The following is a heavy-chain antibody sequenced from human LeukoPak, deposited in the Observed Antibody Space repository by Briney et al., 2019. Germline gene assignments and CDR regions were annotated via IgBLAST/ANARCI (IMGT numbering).Heavy chain of an antibody. J-gene: IGHJ4*02. CDR1: GFTFSGYA. Sequence: PGGSLRLSCAASGFTFSGYAMSWVRQAPGRGLEWVANIKEDGTEKYYVDSVKGRFTISRDNAKNSLYLQMNSLRAEDTAVYYCARAPIYGDIPRSYFDYWGQGTLVTVSS. CDR2: IKEDGTEK. D-gene: IGHD4-17*01. V-gene: IGHV3-7*03. CDR3: ARAPIYGDIPRSYFDY.